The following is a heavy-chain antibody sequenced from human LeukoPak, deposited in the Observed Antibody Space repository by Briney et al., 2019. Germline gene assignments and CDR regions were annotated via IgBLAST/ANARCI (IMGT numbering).Heavy chain of an antibody. V-gene: IGHV3-23*01. CDR3: AKGERYSSGWYNY. CDR2: ISGSGGST. CDR1: GFTFSSYA. D-gene: IGHD6-19*01. Sequence: TGGSLRLSCAASGFTFSSYAMSWVRQAPGKGLEWVSAISGSGGSTYYADSVKGRFTISRDNSKNTLYLQMNSLRAEDTAVYYCAKGERYSSGWYNYWGQGTLVTVSS. J-gene: IGHJ4*02.